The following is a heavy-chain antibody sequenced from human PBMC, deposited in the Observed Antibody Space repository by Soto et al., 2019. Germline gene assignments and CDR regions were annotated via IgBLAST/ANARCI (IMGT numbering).Heavy chain of an antibody. D-gene: IGHD2-2*01. V-gene: IGHV1-69*01. CDR3: ARTQGSSTSLEIYYYYYYGMDV. Sequence: QVQLVQSGAEVQKPGSSVKVSCKASGGTFSSYAISWVRHAPGQGLEWMGGIIPISGTANYAQKFQGRVTITADESTSTAYMELSSLRSEDTAVDYCARTQGSSTSLEIYYYYYYGMDVWGQGTTVTGSS. J-gene: IGHJ6*02. CDR2: IIPISGTA. CDR1: GGTFSSYA.